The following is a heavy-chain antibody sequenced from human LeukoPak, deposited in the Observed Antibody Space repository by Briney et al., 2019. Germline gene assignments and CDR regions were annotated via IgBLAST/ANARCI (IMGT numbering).Heavy chain of an antibody. CDR3: ARGGWTTGMDY. V-gene: IGHV1-18*01. Sequence: ASVKVSCKTSGYSFTSHGISWVRQAPGQGLEWMGWISSYNGNTNYAQKFQGRVTMTTDASTRTAHMEVRGLRSDDTAVYYCARGGWTTGMDYWGQGTLVTVSS. CDR2: ISSYNGNT. J-gene: IGHJ4*02. D-gene: IGHD1-14*01. CDR1: GYSFTSHG.